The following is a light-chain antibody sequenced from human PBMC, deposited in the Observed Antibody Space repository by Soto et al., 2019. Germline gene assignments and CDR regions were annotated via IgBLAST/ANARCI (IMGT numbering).Light chain of an antibody. CDR2: DVS. J-gene: IGLJ2*01. V-gene: IGLV2-14*01. CDR3: SSYTSGGNLLYV. CDR1: SSDVGGYNY. Sequence: QSALTQPASVSGSPGQSVTISCTGTSSDVGGYNYVSWYQQHPGKAPKLMIYDVSNRPSGVSNRFSGSKSGNTASLTISGPEPEDEAESDYSSYTSGGNLLYVFGAGTKLTVL.